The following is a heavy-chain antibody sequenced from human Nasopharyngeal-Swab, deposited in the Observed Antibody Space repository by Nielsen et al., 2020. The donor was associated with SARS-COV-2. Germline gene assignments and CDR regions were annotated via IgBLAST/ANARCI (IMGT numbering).Heavy chain of an antibody. D-gene: IGHD3-3*01. V-gene: IGHV1-3*01. CDR1: GYTFTSYA. J-gene: IGHJ4*02. CDR2: INAGNGNT. CDR3: ARASHVVRFLEPYFDY. Sequence: ASVKVSCKASGYTFTSYAMHWVRQAPGQRLEWMGWINAGNGNTKYSQKFQGRVTITRDTSASTAYMELSSLRSEDTAVYYCARASHVVRFLEPYFDYWGQGTLVTVSS.